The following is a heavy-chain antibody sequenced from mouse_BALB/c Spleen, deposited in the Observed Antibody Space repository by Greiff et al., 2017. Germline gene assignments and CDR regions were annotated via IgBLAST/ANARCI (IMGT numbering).Heavy chain of an antibody. D-gene: IGHD2-4*01. CDR1: GYTFTSYY. J-gene: IGHJ2*01. CDR2: INPSNGGT. Sequence: QVQLQQPGAELVKPGASVKLSCKASGYTFTSYYMYWVKQRPGQGLEWIGGINPSNGGTNFNEKFKSKATLTVDKSSSTAYMQLSLLTSEDSEVYYCKRRMITAVGRFDYWGQGTTLTVSS. CDR3: KRRMITAVGRFDY. V-gene: IGHV1S81*02.